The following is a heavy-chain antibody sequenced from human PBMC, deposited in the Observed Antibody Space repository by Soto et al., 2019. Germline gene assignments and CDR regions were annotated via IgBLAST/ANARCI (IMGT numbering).Heavy chain of an antibody. V-gene: IGHV3-23*01. D-gene: IGHD4-17*01. CDR3: AKILSTVTTYYYGMDA. Sequence: GGSLRLSCAASGFSFSTYPMVWVRQAPGKRLEAVSSISGSGDKTYYKDSMKGRFTISRDNSKNTVDLQMNSLRPEDTAVYYCAKILSTVTTYYYGMDAWGQGTTVTVSS. CDR2: ISGSGDKT. CDR1: GFSFSTYP. J-gene: IGHJ6*02.